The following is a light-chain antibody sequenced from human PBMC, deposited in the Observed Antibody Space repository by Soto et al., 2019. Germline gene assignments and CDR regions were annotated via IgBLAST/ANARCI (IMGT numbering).Light chain of an antibody. CDR3: QHYKNWSPIT. Sequence: EIVMTQSPATLSVSPGERATLSCRASQRVSSNLAWYQQKPGQAPRLLIYGASTRATGIPARFSGSGSGTEFTLTISSLQSEDFAVYYCQHYKNWSPITFGQGTRLEIK. CDR2: GAS. J-gene: IGKJ5*01. CDR1: QRVSSN. V-gene: IGKV3-15*01.